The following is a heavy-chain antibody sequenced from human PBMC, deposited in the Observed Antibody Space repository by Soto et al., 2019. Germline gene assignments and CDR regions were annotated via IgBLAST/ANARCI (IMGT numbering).Heavy chain of an antibody. CDR2: LGGNGFTT. CDR1: GFTFGSYA. D-gene: IGHD2-21*01. CDR3: AKALRPSLLFFYYMDV. Sequence: EVQLLESGGGLVQPGGSLRLSCVVSGFTFGSYAMSWVRQAPEKGPEWVAILGGNGFTTYYADSVKGRFTISGDKSKSTLFLQMNSLRADDPGVYYCAKALRPSLLFFYYMDVWGRGTSVTVSS. J-gene: IGHJ6*03. V-gene: IGHV3-23*01.